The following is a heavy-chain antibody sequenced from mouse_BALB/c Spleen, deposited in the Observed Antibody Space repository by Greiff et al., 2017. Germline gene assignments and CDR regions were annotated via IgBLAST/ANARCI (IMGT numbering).Heavy chain of an antibody. Sequence: DVKLQESGPSLVKPSQTLSLTCSVTGDSITSGYWNWIRKFPGNKLEYMGYISYSGSTYYNPSLKSRISITRDTSKNQYYLQLNSVTTEDTATYYCARDYRYDGAWFAYWGQGTLVTVSA. J-gene: IGHJ3*01. CDR2: ISYSGST. D-gene: IGHD2-14*01. CDR3: ARDYRYDGAWFAY. CDR1: GDSITSGY. V-gene: IGHV3-8*02.